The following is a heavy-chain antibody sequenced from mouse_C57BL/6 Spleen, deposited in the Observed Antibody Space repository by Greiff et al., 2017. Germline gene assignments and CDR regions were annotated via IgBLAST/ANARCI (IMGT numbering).Heavy chain of an antibody. CDR1: GYTFTSYW. J-gene: IGHJ4*01. D-gene: IGHD1-1*01. V-gene: IGHV1-69*01. CDR2: IDPSDSYT. CDR3: ARFPDYYGSSYAMDY. Sequence: QVQLKESGAELVMPGASVKLSCKASGYTFTSYWMHWVKQRPGQGLEWIGEIDPSDSYTNYNQKFKGKSTLTVDKSSSTAYMQLSSLTSEDSAVYYCARFPDYYGSSYAMDYWGQGTSVTVSS.